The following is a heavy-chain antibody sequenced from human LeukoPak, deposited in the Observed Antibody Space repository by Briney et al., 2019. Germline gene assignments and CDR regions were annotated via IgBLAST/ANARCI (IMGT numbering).Heavy chain of an antibody. CDR3: ARGYTNSWYLGY. Sequence: PSETLSLTCAVYGGSFSGYYWSWIRQPPGKGLEWIGEINHSGSTNYNPSLKSRVTISIDTSKNQFSLKLNSVTAADTAVYYCARGYTNSWYLGYWGQGTLVTVSS. V-gene: IGHV4-34*01. CDR1: GGSFSGYY. J-gene: IGHJ4*02. D-gene: IGHD6-13*01. CDR2: INHSGST.